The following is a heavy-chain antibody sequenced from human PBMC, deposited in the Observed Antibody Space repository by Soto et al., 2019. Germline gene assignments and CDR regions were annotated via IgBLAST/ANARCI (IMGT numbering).Heavy chain of an antibody. D-gene: IGHD2-2*02. CDR1: GYTFTGYY. J-gene: IGHJ6*02. Sequence: QVQLVQSGAEVKKPGASVKVSCKASGYTFTGYYMHWVRQAPGQGLEWMGWINPNSGGTNYAQKFQGRVTMTRDTSISTAYLELSRLRSDDTAVYYCASLGPRIVVVPAAIAYYHYYGMDVWGQGTTVTVSS. CDR3: ASLGPRIVVVPAAIAYYHYYGMDV. V-gene: IGHV1-2*02. CDR2: INPNSGGT.